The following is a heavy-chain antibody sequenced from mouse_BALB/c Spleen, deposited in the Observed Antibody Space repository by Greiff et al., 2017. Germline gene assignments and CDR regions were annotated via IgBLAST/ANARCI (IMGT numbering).Heavy chain of an antibody. Sequence: VQLKQSGPELVKPGASVKISCKASGYSFTGYFMNWVMQSHGKSLEWIGRINPYNGDTFYNQKFKGKATLTVDKSSSTAHMELRSLASEDSAVYYCARGFITTVVAGSGFAYWGQGTLVTVSA. V-gene: IGHV1-20*02. CDR3: ARGFITTVVAGSGFAY. CDR1: GYSFTGYF. D-gene: IGHD1-1*01. J-gene: IGHJ3*01. CDR2: INPYNGDT.